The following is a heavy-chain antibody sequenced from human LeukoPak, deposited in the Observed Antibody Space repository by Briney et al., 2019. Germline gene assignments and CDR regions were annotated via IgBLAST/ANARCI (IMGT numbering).Heavy chain of an antibody. J-gene: IGHJ4*02. CDR2: ISSSSSYI. Sequence: GGSLRLSCAASGFTFSSYSMNWVRQAPGKGLEWVSSISSSSSYIYYADSVKGRFTISRDNAKNSLYLQMNSLRAEDTAVYYCARKLWSGERHYFDSWGQGTLVTVSS. CDR1: GFTFSSYS. V-gene: IGHV3-21*01. D-gene: IGHD2-21*01. CDR3: ARKLWSGERHYFDS.